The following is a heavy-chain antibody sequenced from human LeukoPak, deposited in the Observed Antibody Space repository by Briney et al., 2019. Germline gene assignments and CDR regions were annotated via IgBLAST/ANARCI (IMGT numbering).Heavy chain of an antibody. CDR2: TSYDASNK. J-gene: IGHJ4*02. D-gene: IGHD2-15*01. V-gene: IGHV3-30*03. CDR3: ARDMGYCSGDNCYYFDY. Sequence: GSLSLSCAASGFTFSSYGMHWVRQAPGKGLEWVAITSYDASNKYYADSVKGRFTISRDNSKKTLYLQMNSLRAEDTAVYYCARDMGYCSGDNCYYFDYWGQGTLVTVSS. CDR1: GFTFSSYG.